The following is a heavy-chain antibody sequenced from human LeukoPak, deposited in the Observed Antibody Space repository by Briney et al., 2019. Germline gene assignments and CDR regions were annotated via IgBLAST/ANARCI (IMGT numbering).Heavy chain of an antibody. CDR1: GYTFTSYA. Sequence: ASVKVSCKASGYTFTSYAMHWVRQAPGQRLEWMGWINAGNGNTKYSQEFQGRVTITRDTSASTAYMELSSLRSEDMAVYYCATGSSSFPYYFDYWGQGTLVTVSS. V-gene: IGHV1-3*03. CDR3: ATGSSSFPYYFDY. CDR2: INAGNGNT. D-gene: IGHD6-6*01. J-gene: IGHJ4*02.